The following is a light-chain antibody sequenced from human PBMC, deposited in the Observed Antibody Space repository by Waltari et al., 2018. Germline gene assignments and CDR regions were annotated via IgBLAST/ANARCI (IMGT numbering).Light chain of an antibody. Sequence: QSALTQPASVSGSPGQSITISCPGTSRDVGGFNYVSWYQQHPGESPKIMIYEISNRASGISYRVSGSKSGNTASLTISGLQAADEADYYCSSYTSRNTLVFGGGTKLTVL. CDR1: SRDVGGFNY. CDR2: EIS. J-gene: IGLJ2*01. V-gene: IGLV2-14*03. CDR3: SSYTSRNTLV.